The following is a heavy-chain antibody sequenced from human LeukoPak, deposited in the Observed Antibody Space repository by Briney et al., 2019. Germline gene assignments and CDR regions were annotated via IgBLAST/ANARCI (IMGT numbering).Heavy chain of an antibody. CDR2: ISSSSSYI. D-gene: IGHD3-10*01. J-gene: IGHJ5*02. V-gene: IGHV3-21*01. Sequence: GGSLRLSCAASGFTLSGYSMNWVRQAPGKGLEWVSSISSSSSYIYYADSVKGRFTISRDNAKNSLYLQMNSLRAEDTAVYYCASVPEQGGFWEPGYNWFDPWGQGTLVTVSS. CDR3: ASVPEQGGFWEPGYNWFDP. CDR1: GFTLSGYS.